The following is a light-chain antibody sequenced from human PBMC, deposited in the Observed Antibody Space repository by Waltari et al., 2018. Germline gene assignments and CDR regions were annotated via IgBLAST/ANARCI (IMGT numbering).Light chain of an antibody. CDR3: SSYMNSSLV. CDR2: VVS. Sequence: QSALTQPASVSGSPGQSITISCTGTSSDTGGYKYVSWYQQHPGKAPKLMIYVVSNRPSGVSNRFSGSKSGSTASLTISGLQSEDEADYYCSSYMNSSLVFGAGTKVTVL. J-gene: IGLJ3*02. CDR1: SSDTGGYKY. V-gene: IGLV2-14*01.